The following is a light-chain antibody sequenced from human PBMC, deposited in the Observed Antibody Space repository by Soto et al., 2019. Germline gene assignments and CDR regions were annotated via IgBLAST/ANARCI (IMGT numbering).Light chain of an antibody. V-gene: IGLV1-44*01. CDR1: SSNIGSHT. J-gene: IGLJ3*02. CDR2: SNN. CDR3: AARDDSLNGWV. Sequence: QSALTQPPSASGTPGQWVAISCSGSSSNIGSHTVNWYQQLPGTAPKLLIYSNNQRPSGVPDRFSGSKSGTSASLAIGGLQSEDEAHYYCAARDDSLNGWVFGGGTQFTVL.